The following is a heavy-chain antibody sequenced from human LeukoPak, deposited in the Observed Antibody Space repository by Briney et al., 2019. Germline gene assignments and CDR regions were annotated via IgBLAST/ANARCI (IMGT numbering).Heavy chain of an antibody. D-gene: IGHD3-3*01. Sequence: GGSLRLSCAASGFTFNTHGMHWVRQAPGKGLEWVAAIWFDGSVKHYSDAVKGRFTISRDNSLDTLYLQMNSLRVEDTAMYYCAKDMAVQFLEPAFWGQGTLVTVSS. CDR3: AKDMAVQFLEPAF. CDR1: GFTFNTHG. CDR2: IWFDGSVK. V-gene: IGHV3-33*06. J-gene: IGHJ4*02.